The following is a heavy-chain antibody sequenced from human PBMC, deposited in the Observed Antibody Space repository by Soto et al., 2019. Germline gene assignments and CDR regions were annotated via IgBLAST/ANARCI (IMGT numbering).Heavy chain of an antibody. CDR2: ISGSVGST. V-gene: IGHV3-23*01. J-gene: IGHJ4*02. D-gene: IGHD3-22*01. CDR3: SKPPHYYDRSGYPDCYFVY. CDR1: GFTFSSYA. Sequence: EVQLLESGGGLVQPGGSLRLSCAASGFTFSSYAMSWVRQAPGKGLECVSAISGSVGSTYYEASVKGRFTISRADAMNTLYLQMHSLRAEDTAVYYCSKPPHYYDRSGYPDCYFVYWVQGTLVTVSS.